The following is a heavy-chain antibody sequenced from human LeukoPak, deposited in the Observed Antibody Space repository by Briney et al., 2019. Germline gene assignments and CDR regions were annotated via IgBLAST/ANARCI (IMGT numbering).Heavy chain of an antibody. Sequence: ASVKVSCKAFEYAFTGHYLHWVRQAPGQGLEWMGWINPNSGGTSYAQKFQGRVTVTRDTSMSTAYMGVRRLKSDDTAVYYCARGDSGWSHYFDYWGQGTLVTVSS. V-gene: IGHV1-2*02. D-gene: IGHD6-19*01. CDR3: ARGDSGWSHYFDY. J-gene: IGHJ4*02. CDR1: EYAFTGHY. CDR2: INPNSGGT.